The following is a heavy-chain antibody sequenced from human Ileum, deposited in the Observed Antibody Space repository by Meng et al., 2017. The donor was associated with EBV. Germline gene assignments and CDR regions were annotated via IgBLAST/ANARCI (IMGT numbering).Heavy chain of an antibody. D-gene: IGHD1-26*01. Sequence: QLRLQGSGPGMVNPSGTLPLTCTFSGGSVSSAHSFWPWIRQPPGKGLEWIGYMSYSGSTNYSPPLESRVTISVDTSKNQFSLKLSSVTAADTAVYYCAGDPHSGSPHWGQGTPVTASS. CDR2: MSYSGST. V-gene: IGHV4-61*01. CDR3: AGDPHSGSPH. CDR1: GGSVSSAHSF. J-gene: IGHJ4*02.